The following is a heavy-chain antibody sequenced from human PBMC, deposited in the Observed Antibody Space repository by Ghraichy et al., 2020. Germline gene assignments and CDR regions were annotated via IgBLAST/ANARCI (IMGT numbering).Heavy chain of an antibody. Sequence: GGSLRLSCAASGFTFSRSAITLVRPAPGQGLEWVSAISGSGGSTYYADSVKGRFTISRDNSNNTLYLQMNSLRAEDTAVYYCAKGRIGVVILYYFDYWGQGTLVNVSS. D-gene: IGHD3-3*01. CDR3: AKGRIGVVILYYFDY. J-gene: IGHJ4*02. CDR2: ISGSGGST. CDR1: GFTFSRSA. V-gene: IGHV3-23*01.